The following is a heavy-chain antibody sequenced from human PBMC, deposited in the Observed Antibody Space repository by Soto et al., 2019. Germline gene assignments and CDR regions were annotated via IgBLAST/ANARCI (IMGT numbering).Heavy chain of an antibody. V-gene: IGHV4-59*02. CDR1: GRSVSSYY. D-gene: IGHD3-22*01. Sequence: SETLYLTLTVSGRSVSSYYCSWFLQPPVNGLDWIGYIYYSGSTNYNPSLKSRVTISVDTSKNQFSLKLSSVTAADTAVYYCARGLISGYYLYDAFDIWGQGTMVT. CDR3: ARGLISGYYLYDAFDI. CDR2: IYYSGST. J-gene: IGHJ3*02.